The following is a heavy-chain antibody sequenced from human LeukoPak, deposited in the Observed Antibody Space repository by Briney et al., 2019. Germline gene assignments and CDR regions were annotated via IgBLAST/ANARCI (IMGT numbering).Heavy chain of an antibody. CDR3: ARVSWPPGSSWYYFDY. CDR1: GGSISSGSYY. D-gene: IGHD3-10*01. J-gene: IGHJ4*02. V-gene: IGHV4-61*02. Sequence: SETLSLTCTVSGGSISSGSYYWSWIRQPAGKGLEWIVRIYTSGSTNYNPSLKSRVTISVDTSKNRFSLKLSSVTAADTAVYYCARVSWPPGSSWYYFDYWGQGTLVTVTS. CDR2: IYTSGST.